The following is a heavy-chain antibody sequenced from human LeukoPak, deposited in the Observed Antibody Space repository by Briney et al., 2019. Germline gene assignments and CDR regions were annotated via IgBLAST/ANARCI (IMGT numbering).Heavy chain of an antibody. CDR1: GGSISSYY. CDR2: IYYSGST. D-gene: IGHD5-12*01. J-gene: IGHJ6*02. CDR3: ARHESDSWRAGHYYYGMDV. Sequence: SETLSLTCTVSGGSISSYYWSWIRQPPGKGLEWIGYIYYSGSTNYNPSLKSRVTISVDTSKNQFSLKLSSVTAADTAVYYCARHESDSWRAGHYYYGMDVWSQGTTVTVSS. V-gene: IGHV4-59*08.